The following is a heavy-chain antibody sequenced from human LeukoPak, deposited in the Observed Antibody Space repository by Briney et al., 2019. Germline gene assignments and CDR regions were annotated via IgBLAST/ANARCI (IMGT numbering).Heavy chain of an antibody. D-gene: IGHD1-1*01. CDR3: ARDPSNSDYYYYGMDV. V-gene: IGHV3-30-3*01. CDR1: GFTFSSYA. J-gene: IGHJ6*02. Sequence: GGSLRLSCAASGFTFSSYAMHWVRQAPGKGLEWVAVISYDGSNKYYADSVKGRLTISRDNSKNTLYLQMNSLRAEDTAVYYCARDPSNSDYYYYGMDVWGQGTTVTVSS. CDR2: ISYDGSNK.